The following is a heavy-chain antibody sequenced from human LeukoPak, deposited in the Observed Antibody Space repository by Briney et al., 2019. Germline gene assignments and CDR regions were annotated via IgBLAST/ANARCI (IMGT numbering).Heavy chain of an antibody. CDR3: ATRAVAAPY. V-gene: IGHV3-66*01. Sequence: GGSLRLSCAASGFTVGNNHLNWVRQAPGKGLEWVSLIYSGGNTQYADSVKGRFIIFRDSSKNTLYLQMNSLRVEDTAVYYCATRAVAAPYWGQGTLVTVSS. D-gene: IGHD6-19*01. J-gene: IGHJ4*02. CDR2: IYSGGNT. CDR1: GFTVGNNH.